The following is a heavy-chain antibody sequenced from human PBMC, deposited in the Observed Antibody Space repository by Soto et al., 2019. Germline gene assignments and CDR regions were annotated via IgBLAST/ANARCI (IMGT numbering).Heavy chain of an antibody. CDR3: ATSIAARPIDY. Sequence: PSETLSLTCTVSGGSISYYYWSWIRQPPGKGLEWIEEINHSGSTNYNPSLKSRVTISVDTSKNQFSLKLSSVTAADTAVYYCATSIAARPIDYWGQGTLVTVSS. J-gene: IGHJ4*02. V-gene: IGHV4-34*01. CDR1: GGSISYYY. CDR2: INHSGST. D-gene: IGHD6-6*01.